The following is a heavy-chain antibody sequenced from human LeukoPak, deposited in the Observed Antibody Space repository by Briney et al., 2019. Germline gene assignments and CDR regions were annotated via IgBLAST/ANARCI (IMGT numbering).Heavy chain of an antibody. Sequence: PGGSLRLSCAASGFTFSKFALSWVRQPPGKGLEWIGEIYHSGSTNYNPSLKSRVTISVDKSKNQFSLKLSSVTAADTAVYYCARDGSYSYWYFDLWGRGTLVTVSS. CDR1: GFTFSKFAL. CDR2: IYHSGST. D-gene: IGHD1-26*01. J-gene: IGHJ2*01. V-gene: IGHV4-4*02. CDR3: ARDGSYSYWYFDL.